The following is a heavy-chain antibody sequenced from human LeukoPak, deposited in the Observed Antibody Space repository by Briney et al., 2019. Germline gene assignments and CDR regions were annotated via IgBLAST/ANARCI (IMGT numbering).Heavy chain of an antibody. CDR1: GGSISSSSYY. Sequence: SETLSLTCTVSGGSISSSSYYWGWIRQPPGKGLEWIGSIYYSGSTYYNPSLKSRVTISVDTSKNQSSLKLGSVTAADTAVYYCASTGYSSARGKGIFDYWGQGTLVTVSS. D-gene: IGHD6-19*01. CDR2: IYYSGST. V-gene: IGHV4-39*01. CDR3: ASTGYSSARGKGIFDY. J-gene: IGHJ4*02.